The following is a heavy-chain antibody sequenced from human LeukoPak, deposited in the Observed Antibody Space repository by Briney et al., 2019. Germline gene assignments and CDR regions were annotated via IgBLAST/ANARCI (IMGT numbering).Heavy chain of an antibody. CDR3: ARRYCNSGICYFYDY. Sequence: PSETLSLTCAVSSGNSWDWIWQPPGKGLEWIGSVFQDGNTHYNPSLKSRVIISLDTSKKQFSLKLISVTAADTAMYYCARRYCNSGICYFYDYWGQGTLVTVSP. V-gene: IGHV4-38-2*01. J-gene: IGHJ4*02. CDR2: VFQDGNT. CDR1: SGNS. D-gene: IGHD2-8*01.